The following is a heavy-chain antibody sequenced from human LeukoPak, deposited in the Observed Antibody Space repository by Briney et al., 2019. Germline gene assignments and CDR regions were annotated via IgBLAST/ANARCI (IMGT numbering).Heavy chain of an antibody. CDR3: AKDHSTNYYMDV. CDR2: ISWDGGST. D-gene: IGHD5/OR15-5a*01. CDR1: GFTFDDYT. Sequence: PGGSLRLSCAASGFTFDDYTMHWVRQAPGKGLEWVSLISWDGGSTYYADSVKGRFTISRDNSKNSLYLQMNSLRTEDTALYYCAKDHSTNYYMDVWGKGTTVTVSS. V-gene: IGHV3-43*01. J-gene: IGHJ6*03.